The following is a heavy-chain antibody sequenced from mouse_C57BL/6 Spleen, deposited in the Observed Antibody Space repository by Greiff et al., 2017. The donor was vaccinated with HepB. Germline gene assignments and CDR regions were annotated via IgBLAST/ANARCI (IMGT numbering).Heavy chain of an antibody. J-gene: IGHJ3*01. CDR1: GYTFTSYD. D-gene: IGHD2-4*01. CDR2: IYPRDGST. Sequence: QVQLKQSGPELVKPGASVKLSCKASGYTFTSYDINWVKQRPGQGLEWIGWIYPRDGSTKYNEKFKGKATLTVDTSSSTAYMELHSLTSEDSAVYFCARGYYDYPFAYWGQGTLVTVSA. CDR3: ARGYYDYPFAY. V-gene: IGHV1-85*01.